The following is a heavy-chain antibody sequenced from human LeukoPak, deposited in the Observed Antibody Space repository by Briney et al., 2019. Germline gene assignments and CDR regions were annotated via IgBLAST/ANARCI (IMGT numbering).Heavy chain of an antibody. CDR1: GGSISTNNW. CDR3: ASKEYTYGYFHS. Sequence: SGTLSLTCAVSGGSISTNNWWSWVRQPPGKGLEWIGEIYHRGSTNYNPSLKSRVTISVDKSKNQFSLRLSSVTAADTAVYYCASKEYTYGYFHSWGQGTLVTVSS. V-gene: IGHV4-4*02. CDR2: IYHRGST. J-gene: IGHJ4*02. D-gene: IGHD5-18*01.